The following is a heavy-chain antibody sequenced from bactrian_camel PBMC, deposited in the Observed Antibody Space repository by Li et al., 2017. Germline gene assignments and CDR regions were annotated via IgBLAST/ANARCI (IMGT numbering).Heavy chain of an antibody. D-gene: IGHD4*01. J-gene: IGHJ4*01. CDR2: IRCGGDHT. Sequence: VQLVESGGGLVQPGGSLRLSCAASGFTFSSYDMSWVRQVPGKGLEWVSSIRCGGDHTSYADSVKGRFTISRDNAKNTVSLQMNSLRPEDTAMYYCNTAYDCLPNYWGQGTQVTVS. V-gene: IGHV3S40*01. CDR1: GFTFSSYD. CDR3: NTAYDCLPNY.